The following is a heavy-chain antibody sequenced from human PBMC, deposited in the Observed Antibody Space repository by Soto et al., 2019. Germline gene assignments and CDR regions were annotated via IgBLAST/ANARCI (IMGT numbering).Heavy chain of an antibody. CDR1: GFTFSSYA. CDR2: ISGSGGST. J-gene: IGHJ6*02. D-gene: IGHD3-10*01. V-gene: IGHV3-23*01. CDR3: EKLVRGSAEVYGMDV. Sequence: EVQLLESGGGLVQPGGSLRLSCGASGFTFSSYAMSWVRQAPGKGLEWVSAISGSGGSTYYADSVKGRFTISRDNSKNTLYLQMNSLRAEDTAVYYCEKLVRGSAEVYGMDVWGQGTTVTVSS.